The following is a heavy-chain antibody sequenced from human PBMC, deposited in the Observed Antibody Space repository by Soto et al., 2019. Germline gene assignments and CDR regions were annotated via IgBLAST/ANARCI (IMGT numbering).Heavy chain of an antibody. D-gene: IGHD3-16*01. J-gene: IGHJ4*02. CDR3: AKRGGYAISFYDS. V-gene: IGHV3-23*01. CDR1: GFHFGGYA. CDR2: LSGDGSRA. Sequence: GGSLRLSCAGTGFHFGGYAMSWVRQAPGKGLEWVSTLSGDGSRAYYADSVRGRFTVSRDNSKSTLYLRMNSLRADDTAIYYCAKRGGYAISFYDSWGQGTLVTVSS.